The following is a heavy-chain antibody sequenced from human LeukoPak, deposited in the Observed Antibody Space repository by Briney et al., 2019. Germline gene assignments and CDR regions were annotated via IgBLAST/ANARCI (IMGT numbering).Heavy chain of an antibody. Sequence: SETLSLTCTVSGGSISSYYWSWIRQPPGKGLEWIGYIYYSGSTNYNPSLKSRVTISVDTSKNQFSLKLSSVTAADTAVYYCARATERLRYHYYFDYWGQGTLVTVSS. CDR3: ARATERLRYHYYFDY. CDR2: IYYSGST. V-gene: IGHV4-59*12. J-gene: IGHJ4*02. CDR1: GGSISSYY. D-gene: IGHD3-9*01.